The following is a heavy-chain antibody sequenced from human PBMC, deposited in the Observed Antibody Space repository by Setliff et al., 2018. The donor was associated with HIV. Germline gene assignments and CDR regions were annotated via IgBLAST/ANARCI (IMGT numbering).Heavy chain of an antibody. D-gene: IGHD2-2*01. Sequence: SETLSLTCAVYGGSFSGDYWTWIRQPPGKGLEWIGEINHSGSTNDNPSLKSRLTISVDTSKNQFSLRLRSVTAADSAVYYCARGSLVVPDARVYYYYLDIWGQGNTVTVSS. CDR3: ARGSLVVPDARVYYYYLDI. J-gene: IGHJ6*03. CDR1: GGSFSGDY. V-gene: IGHV4-34*01. CDR2: INHSGST.